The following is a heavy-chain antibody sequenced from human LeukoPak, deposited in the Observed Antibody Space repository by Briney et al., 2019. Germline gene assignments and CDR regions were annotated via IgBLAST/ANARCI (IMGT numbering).Heavy chain of an antibody. V-gene: IGHV3-21*01. D-gene: IGHD1-26*01. CDR1: GFTFSSYS. CDR2: ISSSSSYI. CDR3: AREVRWELSAFDI. J-gene: IGHJ3*02. Sequence: PGGSLRLSCAASGFTFSSYSMNWVRQAPGKGLEWVSSISSSSSYIYYADSVKGRFIISRDNTKNSLYLQMNSLRAEDTAVYYCAREVRWELSAFDIWGQGTMVTVSS.